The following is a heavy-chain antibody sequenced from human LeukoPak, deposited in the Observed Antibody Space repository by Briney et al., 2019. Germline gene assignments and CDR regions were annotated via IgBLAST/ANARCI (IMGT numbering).Heavy chain of an antibody. V-gene: IGHV4-30-2*01. D-gene: IGHD1-26*01. Sequence: SETLSLTCTVSGGSISSGGYYWSWIRQPPGKGLEWIGYIYHSGSTYYNPSLKSRVTISVDRSKNQFSLKLSSVTAADTAVYYCARGADGSYYLGFDYWGQGTLVTVSS. CDR1: GGSISSGGYY. J-gene: IGHJ4*02. CDR3: ARGADGSYYLGFDY. CDR2: IYHSGST.